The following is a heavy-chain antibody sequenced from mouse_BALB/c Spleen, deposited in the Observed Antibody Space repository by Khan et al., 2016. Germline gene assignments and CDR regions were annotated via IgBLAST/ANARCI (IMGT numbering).Heavy chain of an antibody. CDR3: SDGTRHFDV. J-gene: IGHJ1*01. D-gene: IGHD2-1*01. V-gene: IGHV14-4*02. CDR1: GFDIKDYY. CDR2: IDPENDDT. Sequence: VQLQQSGAELVRSGASVKLSCAASGFDIKDYYMHWLKQRPEQGLEWIGWIDPENDDTEYAPKFQGKATLTADTSSNTAYMYLSSLTSEDTGVCYCSDGTRHFDVWGAGTTVIVSS.